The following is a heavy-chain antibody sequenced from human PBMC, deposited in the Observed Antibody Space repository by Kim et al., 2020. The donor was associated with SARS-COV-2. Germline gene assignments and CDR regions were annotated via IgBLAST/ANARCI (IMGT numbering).Heavy chain of an antibody. CDR3: ARIRRQLVGYYSGVDV. CDR1: GFSLSTSGMC. J-gene: IGHJ6*02. CDR2: IDLDDDK. Sequence: SGPTLVNPTQTLTLTCTFSGFSLSTSGMCVSWIRQPPGKALEWLALIDLDDDKYYSTSLKTRLTISKDTSKNQVVLTMTNMDPVDTATYYCARIRRQLVGYYSGVDVWGQGTTVTVSS. D-gene: IGHD6-6*01. V-gene: IGHV2-70*01.